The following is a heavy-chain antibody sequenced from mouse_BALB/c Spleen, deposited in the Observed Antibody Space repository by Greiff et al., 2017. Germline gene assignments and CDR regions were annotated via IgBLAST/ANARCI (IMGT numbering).Heavy chain of an antibody. V-gene: IGHV5-9-3*01. CDR3: AREETTVVATDGYYAMDY. CDR2: ISSGGSYT. Sequence: EVQRVESGGGLVKPGGSLKLSCAASGFTFSSYAMSWVRQTPEKRLEWVATISSGGSYTYYPDSVKGRFTISRDNAKNTLYLQMSSLRSEDTAMYYCAREETTVVATDGYYAMDYWGQGTSVTVSS. CDR1: GFTFSSYA. D-gene: IGHD1-1*01. J-gene: IGHJ4*01.